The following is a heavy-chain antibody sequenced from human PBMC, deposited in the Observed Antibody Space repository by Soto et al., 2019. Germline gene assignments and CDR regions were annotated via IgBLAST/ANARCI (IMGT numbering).Heavy chain of an antibody. CDR2: IYSGGST. V-gene: IGHV3-66*01. CDR3: ARDSSRLNYGYYESGFDP. J-gene: IGHJ5*02. CDR1: GFTVSSNY. Sequence: EVQLVESGGGLVQPGGSLRLSCAASGFTVSSNYMSWVRQAPGKGLEWVSVIYSGGSTYYADSVKGRFTISRDNSRDTLKLQINSSRAEDTAVYYCARDSSRLNYGYYESGFDPWGQGILVTVSS. D-gene: IGHD4-17*01.